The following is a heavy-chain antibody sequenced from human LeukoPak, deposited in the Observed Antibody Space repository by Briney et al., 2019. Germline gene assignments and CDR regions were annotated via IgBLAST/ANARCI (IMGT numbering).Heavy chain of an antibody. CDR1: GYTFSVYW. Sequence: ASVKVSCKASGYTFSVYWIHWVRLAPGQGPEWMGWINPNSGGTTFAQKFQGRVTMTRDTSISTVYMGLSSLNSDDTAVYYCTRGVLLQGRGAFDIWGQGTMVTVSS. V-gene: IGHV1-2*02. J-gene: IGHJ3*02. CDR3: TRGVLLQGRGAFDI. D-gene: IGHD2-15*01. CDR2: INPNSGGT.